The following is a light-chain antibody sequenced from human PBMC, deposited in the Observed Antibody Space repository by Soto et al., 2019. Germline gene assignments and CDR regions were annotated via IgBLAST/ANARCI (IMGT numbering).Light chain of an antibody. V-gene: IGLV2-18*02. CDR2: EVS. J-gene: IGLJ1*01. Sequence: QSALTQPPSVSGSPGQSVAISCTGTSSDVGNYNRVSWYQQPPGTAPKLMIYEVSNRPSGVPDRLSGSKSGNTASLTISGLQAEDEADYYCCSYTTSSTDGFGTGTKVTVL. CDR1: SSDVGNYNR. CDR3: CSYTTSSTDG.